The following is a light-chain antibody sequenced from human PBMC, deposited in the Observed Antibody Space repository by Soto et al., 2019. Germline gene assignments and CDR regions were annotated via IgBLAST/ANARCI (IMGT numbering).Light chain of an antibody. V-gene: IGKV1-12*01. Sequence: DIQMTQSPSSVSASVGDRVTITCRASQDIDSWLAWYQQKPGKAPKLLIYAASSLQSGVPSRFSGSGSGTDFTFTISSLQPEDFATYYCQQGISFPWTLGQGTKVEIK. J-gene: IGKJ1*01. CDR2: AAS. CDR3: QQGISFPWT. CDR1: QDIDSW.